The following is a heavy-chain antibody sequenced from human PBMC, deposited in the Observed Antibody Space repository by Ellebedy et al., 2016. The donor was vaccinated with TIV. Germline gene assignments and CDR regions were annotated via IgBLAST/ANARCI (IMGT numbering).Heavy chain of an antibody. Sequence: GESLKISCAAPGFRFGDYAMSWVRQAPGKGLELVSGISGSGGSTYYADSVKGRLTISRDNSKNTLYLQMNSLRAEDTAVYYCAKGFYRAVAYWGQGTLVTVSS. CDR1: GFRFGDYA. CDR3: AKGFYRAVAY. D-gene: IGHD6-19*01. J-gene: IGHJ4*02. CDR2: ISGSGGST. V-gene: IGHV3-23*01.